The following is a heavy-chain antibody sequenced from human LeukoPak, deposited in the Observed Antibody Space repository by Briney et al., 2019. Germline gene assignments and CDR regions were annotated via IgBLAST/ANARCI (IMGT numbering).Heavy chain of an antibody. Sequence: SETLSLTCTVSGGSISSGDYYWSWIRQPPGKGLEWIGYIYYSGSTYYSPSLKSRVTISVDTSKNQFSLKLSSVTAADTAVYYCAREERWLQYNWFDPWGQGTLVTVSS. CDR3: AREERWLQYNWFDP. CDR2: IYYSGST. J-gene: IGHJ5*02. D-gene: IGHD5-12*01. V-gene: IGHV4-30-4*01. CDR1: GGSISSGDYY.